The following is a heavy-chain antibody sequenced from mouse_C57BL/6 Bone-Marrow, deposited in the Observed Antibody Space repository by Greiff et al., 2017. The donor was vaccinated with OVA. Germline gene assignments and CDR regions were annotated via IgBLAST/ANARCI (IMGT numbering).Heavy chain of an antibody. V-gene: IGHV7-3*01. J-gene: IGHJ4*01. Sequence: EVKLMESGGGLVQPGGSLSLSCAASGFTFTDYYMSWVRQPPGKALEWLGFIRNKANGYTTEYSASVKGRFTISRDNSQSILYLQMNALRAEDSATYYCARPYDYDGLYAMDYWGQGTSVTVSS. D-gene: IGHD2-4*01. CDR3: ARPYDYDGLYAMDY. CDR2: IRNKANGYTT. CDR1: GFTFTDYY.